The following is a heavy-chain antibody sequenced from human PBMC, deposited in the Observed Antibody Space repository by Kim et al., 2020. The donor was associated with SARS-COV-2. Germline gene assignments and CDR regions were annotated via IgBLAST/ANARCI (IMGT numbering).Heavy chain of an antibody. CDR3: ASAPHRNWFDP. Sequence: TSYAQKFQGRVTMTRDTSTSTVYMELSSLRSEDTAVYYCASAPHRNWFDPWGQGTLVTVSS. J-gene: IGHJ5*02. CDR2: T. V-gene: IGHV1-46*01.